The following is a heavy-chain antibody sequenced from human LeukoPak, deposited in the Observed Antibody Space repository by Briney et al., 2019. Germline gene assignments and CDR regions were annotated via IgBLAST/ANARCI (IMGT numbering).Heavy chain of an antibody. D-gene: IGHD6-19*01. J-gene: IGHJ4*02. CDR3: AKDLKQWLVRGFDY. Sequence: GGSLRLSCVASGFTLSSYSMNWVRQAPGKGLEWVSYISVTGSTIAYADSVKGRFTISRDNSKNTLYLQMNSLRAEDTAVYYCAKDLKQWLVRGFDYWGQGTLVTVSS. CDR1: GFTLSSYS. V-gene: IGHV3-48*01. CDR2: ISVTGSTI.